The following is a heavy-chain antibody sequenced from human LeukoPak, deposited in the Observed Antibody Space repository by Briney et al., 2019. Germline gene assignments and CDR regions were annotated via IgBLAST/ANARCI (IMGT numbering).Heavy chain of an antibody. V-gene: IGHV5-10-1*01. CDR3: ARPYSSGWYGEGSYFDS. Sequence: GESLRISCKGSGYSFTTYWISWVRQMPGRGLEWMGRIDPSDSYTNYNPSFQGHFTISADKSISTAYLHWGSLKASDTAMYYCARPYSSGWYGEGSYFDSWGQGTLVTVSS. CDR2: IDPSDSYT. J-gene: IGHJ4*02. CDR1: GYSFTTYW. D-gene: IGHD6-19*01.